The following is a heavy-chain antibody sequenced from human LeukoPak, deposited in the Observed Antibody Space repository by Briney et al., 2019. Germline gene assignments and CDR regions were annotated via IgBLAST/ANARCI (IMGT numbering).Heavy chain of an antibody. J-gene: IGHJ6*03. CDR1: GYTFTGYY. D-gene: IGHD3-22*01. CDR2: INPNSGGT. Sequence: EASVKVSCKASGYTFTGYYMHWVRQAPGQGLEWMGWINPNSGGTNYAQKFQGRVTMTRDTSISTAYMELSRLRSDDTAVYYCARAQTEGSSGHYYYYYYMDVWGKGTTVTVSS. V-gene: IGHV1-2*02. CDR3: ARAQTEGSSGHYYYYYYMDV.